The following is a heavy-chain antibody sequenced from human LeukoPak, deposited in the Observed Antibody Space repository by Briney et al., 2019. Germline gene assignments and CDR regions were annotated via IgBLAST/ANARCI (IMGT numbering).Heavy chain of an antibody. V-gene: IGHV4-4*09. CDR2: IYTSGST. Sequence: SETLSLTCTVSGGSISSYYWSWIRQPPGKGLEWIGYIYTSGSTNYNPSLKSRVTISVDTSKNQFSLKLSSVTAADTAVYYCARHSATQRFNWFDPWGQGTLVTVSS. D-gene: IGHD2-15*01. CDR3: ARHSATQRFNWFDP. CDR1: GGSISSYY. J-gene: IGHJ5*02.